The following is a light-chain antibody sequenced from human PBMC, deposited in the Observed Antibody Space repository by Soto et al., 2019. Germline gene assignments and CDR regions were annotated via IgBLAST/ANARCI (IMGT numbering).Light chain of an antibody. CDR3: CSYAGSSYVV. V-gene: IGLV2-23*02. J-gene: IGLJ2*01. CDR1: SNDVGNYNL. CDR2: EVS. Sequence: QSVLTQPASVSGSPGQSITISCTGTSNDVGNYNLVSWYQQYPGKAPKLILYEVSRGPSGVSNRFSGSKSGITASLTISGLQAEDEADYYCCSYAGSSYVVFGGGTKLTVL.